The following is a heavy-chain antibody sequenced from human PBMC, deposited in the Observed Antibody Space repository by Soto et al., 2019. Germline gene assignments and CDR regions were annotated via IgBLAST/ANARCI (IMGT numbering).Heavy chain of an antibody. CDR3: TTGSVEGV. Sequence: GGSLRLSCAASDFTISNAWMNWVRQAPGKGLEWVGRIKTKSEREATDYAAPLKGRFTISRDDSKNTLFLQMNSLKTEDTAVYYCTTGSVEGVWGQGATVTVSS. D-gene: IGHD2-15*01. CDR2: IKTKSEREAT. V-gene: IGHV3-15*07. CDR1: DFTISNAW. J-gene: IGHJ6*02.